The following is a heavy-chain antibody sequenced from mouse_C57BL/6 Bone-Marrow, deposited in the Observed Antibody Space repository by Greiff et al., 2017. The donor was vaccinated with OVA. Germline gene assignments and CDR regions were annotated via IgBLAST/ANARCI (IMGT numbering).Heavy chain of an antibody. CDR1: GYTFTSYW. D-gene: IGHD1-2*01. J-gene: IGHJ2*01. V-gene: IGHV1-50*01. CDR3: ARVPYYDFDY. CDR2: IDPSDSYT. Sequence: QVQLQQPGAELVKPGASVKLSCKASGYTFTSYWMQWEKQRPGQGLEWIGEIDPSDSYTNYNQKFKGKATLTVDTSSSTAYMQLSSLTSEDSAVYYCARVPYYDFDYWGQGTTLTVSS.